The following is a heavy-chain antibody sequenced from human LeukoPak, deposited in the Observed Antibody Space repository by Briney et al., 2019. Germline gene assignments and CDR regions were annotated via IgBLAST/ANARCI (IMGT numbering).Heavy chain of an antibody. CDR3: ARDYDYGGNSGSWYFDL. Sequence: ASVKVSCKASGYTFTSYYTHWVRQAPGQGLEWMGIINPSGGSTSYAQKFQGRVTMTRDTSTSTVYMELSSLRSEDTAVYYCARDYDYGGNSGSWYFDLWGRGTLVTVSS. V-gene: IGHV1-46*03. J-gene: IGHJ2*01. D-gene: IGHD4-23*01. CDR2: INPSGGST. CDR1: GYTFTSYY.